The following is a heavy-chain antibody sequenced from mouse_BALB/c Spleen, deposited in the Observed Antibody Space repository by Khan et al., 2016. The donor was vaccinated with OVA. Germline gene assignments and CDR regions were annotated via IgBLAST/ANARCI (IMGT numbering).Heavy chain of an antibody. V-gene: IGHV1S136*01. J-gene: IGHJ3*01. Sequence: VQLQQSGPEQVKPGASEKMSCKASGYTFTSYDMYWVKEKPGQGLEWIGYINPYNDYTKFNEKCRGKATLTAEKSASTAYMELSSLTSGDSAVYYCSSVVLGLLTWFACWRPVPLVTVSA. CDR1: GYTFTSYD. CDR3: SSVVLGLLTWFAC. D-gene: IGHD3-1*01. CDR2: INPYNDYT.